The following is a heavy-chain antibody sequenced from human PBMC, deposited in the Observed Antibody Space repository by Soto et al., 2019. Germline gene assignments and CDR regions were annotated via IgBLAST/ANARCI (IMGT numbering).Heavy chain of an antibody. CDR1: GYTFTSYG. CDR2: ISGYNGNT. Sequence: ASVKVSCKASGYTFTSYGISWMRQAPGQGLEWMGWISGYNGNTNYTQKFEGRVAMTTDTSTTTAYMELRSLRSDDTAVYYCARVVPGAEAWFGPWGQGTLVTVSS. J-gene: IGHJ5*02. CDR3: ARVVPGAEAWFGP. V-gene: IGHV1-18*04.